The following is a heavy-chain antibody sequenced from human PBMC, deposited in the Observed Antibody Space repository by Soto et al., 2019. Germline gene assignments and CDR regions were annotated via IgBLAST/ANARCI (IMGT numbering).Heavy chain of an antibody. V-gene: IGHV3-23*01. J-gene: IGHJ4*01. D-gene: IGHD5-18*01. Sequence: GGSLRLSXVASGFSFSSYDMSWVRQAPGKGLEWVSFIIGNSGTTYYADSVKGRFTISRDNSKNTLYLQMSRLGAEDTAAYYCAKGSTYSFYFDHWGQGTLVTVSS. CDR3: AKGSTYSFYFDH. CDR1: GFSFSSYD. CDR2: IIGNSGTT.